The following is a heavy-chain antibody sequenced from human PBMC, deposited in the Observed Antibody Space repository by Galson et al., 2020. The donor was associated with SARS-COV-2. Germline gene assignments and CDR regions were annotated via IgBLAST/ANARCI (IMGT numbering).Heavy chain of an antibody. CDR2: ISSSSSYT. Sequence: GESLKISCAASGFTFSDYYMSWIRQAPGKGLEWVLYISSSSSYTNYADSVKGRFTISRDNAKNSLYLQMNSLRAEDTAVYYCARDPSPWLVDYWGQGTLVTVSS. CDR3: ARDPSPWLVDY. CDR1: GFTFSDYY. V-gene: IGHV3-11*06. D-gene: IGHD6-19*01. J-gene: IGHJ4*02.